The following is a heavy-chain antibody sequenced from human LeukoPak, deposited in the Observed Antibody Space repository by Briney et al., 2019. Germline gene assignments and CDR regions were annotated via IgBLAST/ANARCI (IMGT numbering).Heavy chain of an antibody. J-gene: IGHJ4*02. CDR2: ISYDGSNK. V-gene: IGHV3-30*04. CDR1: GFTFSSYA. Sequence: GGSLRLSCAASGFTFSSYAMHWVRQAPGKGLEWVAVISYDGSNKYYADSVKGRFTISRDNSKNTLYLQMNSLRAEDTAVYYCARGVYAMGGVDYWGQGTLVTVSS. CDR3: ARGVYAMGGVDY. D-gene: IGHD2-8*01.